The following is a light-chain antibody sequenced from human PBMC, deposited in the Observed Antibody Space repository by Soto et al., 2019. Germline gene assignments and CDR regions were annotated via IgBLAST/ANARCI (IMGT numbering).Light chain of an antibody. CDR1: QGINPF. Sequence: IQLTHSPSSLSASVGDRFTITCRASQGINPFLAWYQQKAGKAPKLLIYAASTLQSGVPSRFRGSGSGTDFTLTISSLQSEDFATYYCQQLNSYPITFGQGKRLEIK. CDR3: QQLNSYPIT. J-gene: IGKJ5*01. V-gene: IGKV1-9*01. CDR2: AAS.